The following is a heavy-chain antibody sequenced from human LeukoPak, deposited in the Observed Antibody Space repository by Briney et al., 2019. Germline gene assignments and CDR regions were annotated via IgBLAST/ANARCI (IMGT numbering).Heavy chain of an antibody. CDR3: TTGIGTIDF. D-gene: IGHD3-9*01. CDR1: RPDFTIAW. CDR2: ITTDGGTT. Sequence: GGSLRLSCAASRPDFTIAWMSWVRQAPGKGLEWVGRITTDGGTTDYAAPVRGRFTISRDDAENTLYLQMNSLNTEDTAVYYCTTGIGTIDFWGQGTLVTVSS. V-gene: IGHV3-15*01. J-gene: IGHJ4*02.